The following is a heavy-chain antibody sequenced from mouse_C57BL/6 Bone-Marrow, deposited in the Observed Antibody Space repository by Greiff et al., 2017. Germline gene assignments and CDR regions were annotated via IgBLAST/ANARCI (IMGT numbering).Heavy chain of an antibody. CDR2: IDPSDSYT. V-gene: IGHV1-59*01. Sequence: QVQLKQPGAELVRPGTSVKLSCKASGYTFTSYWMHWVKQRPGQGLEWIGVIDPSDSYTNYNQKFKGKATLTVDTSSSTAYMQLSSLTSEDSAVYYCAIYYDYNWYFDVWGTGTTVTVSS. CDR3: AIYYDYNWYFDV. J-gene: IGHJ1*03. CDR1: GYTFTSYW. D-gene: IGHD2-4*01.